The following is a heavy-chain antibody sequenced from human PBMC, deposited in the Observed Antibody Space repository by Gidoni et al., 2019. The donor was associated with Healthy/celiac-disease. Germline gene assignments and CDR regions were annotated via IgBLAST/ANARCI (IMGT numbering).Heavy chain of an antibody. CDR2: IRAYNGNT. CDR1: GYTFTSFG. J-gene: IGHJ6*02. CDR3: ARFGRIRPAASYYYGMDV. D-gene: IGHD2-2*01. Sequence: QVQLVQSGAEAKKPGASVKVSCKAPGYTFTSFGHSWVRQAPVQELESMGWIRAYNGNTNYAQKLQGRVTMTTDTSTSTAYMELGSLRSDDTAVYYCARFGRIRPAASYYYGMDVWGRGTTVTVSS. V-gene: IGHV1-18*04.